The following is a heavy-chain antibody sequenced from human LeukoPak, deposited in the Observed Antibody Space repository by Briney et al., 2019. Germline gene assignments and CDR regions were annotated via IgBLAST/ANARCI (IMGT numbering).Heavy chain of an antibody. CDR3: AKDAHGVVVPAAYFDY. CDR2: ISSDGSNK. J-gene: IGHJ4*01. V-gene: IGHV3-30*18. CDR1: GFTFSSYG. Sequence: GGSLRLSCAASGFTFSSYGMHWVRQAPGKGLEWVAVISSDGSNKYYADSVKGRFTISRDNSKNTLYLQMNSLRAEDTAVYYCAKDAHGVVVPAAYFDYWGQEPWSPSPQ. D-gene: IGHD2-2*01.